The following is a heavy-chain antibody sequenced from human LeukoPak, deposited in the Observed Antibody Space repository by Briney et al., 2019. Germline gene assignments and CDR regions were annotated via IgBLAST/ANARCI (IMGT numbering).Heavy chain of an antibody. CDR1: GFTFTSYG. V-gene: IGHV3-33*01. CDR3: ARDARIAAAGTLWFDP. J-gene: IGHJ5*02. CDR2: IWYDGSNK. D-gene: IGHD6-13*01. Sequence: PGGSLRLSCAPSGFTFTSYGMHWVRQAPGKGLEWVAVIWYDGSNKYYADSVKGRFTISRDNSKNTLYLQMNSLRAEDTAVYYCARDARIAAAGTLWFDPWGQGTLVTVSS.